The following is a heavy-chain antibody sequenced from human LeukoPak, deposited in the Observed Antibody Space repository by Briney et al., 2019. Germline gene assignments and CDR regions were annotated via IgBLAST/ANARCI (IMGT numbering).Heavy chain of an antibody. V-gene: IGHV1-69*01. CDR1: GGTFSSYA. D-gene: IGHD3-9*01. CDR3: ARGGAMDYDILTGYYLDY. CDR2: IIPIFGTA. Sequence: GSSVKFSCKASGGTFSSYAISWVRQAPGQGLEWMGGIIPIFGTANYAQKFQGRVTITADESTSTAYMELRSLRSEDTAVYYCARGGAMDYDILTGYYLDYWGQGTLVTVSS. J-gene: IGHJ4*02.